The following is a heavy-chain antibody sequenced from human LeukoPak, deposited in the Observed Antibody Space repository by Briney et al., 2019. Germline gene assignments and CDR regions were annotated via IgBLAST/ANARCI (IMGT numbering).Heavy chain of an antibody. Sequence: GGSLRLSCAASGFTFSSYGMHWVRQAPGKGLEWVAVIWYDGSNKYYADSVKGRFTISRDNSKNTLYLQMNSLRAEDTAVYYCAKAMGIAVAGTIDYWGQGTLVTVSS. CDR3: AKAMGIAVAGTIDY. CDR2: IWYDGSNK. V-gene: IGHV3-33*06. CDR1: GFTFSSYG. J-gene: IGHJ4*02. D-gene: IGHD6-19*01.